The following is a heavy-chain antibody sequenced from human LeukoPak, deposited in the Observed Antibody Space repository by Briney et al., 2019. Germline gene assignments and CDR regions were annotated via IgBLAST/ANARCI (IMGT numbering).Heavy chain of an antibody. J-gene: IGHJ6*03. CDR1: GFSLTTSGMC. Sequence: SGPALVRPTQTLRLTCTFSGFSLTTSGMCVNWIRQPPGKALEWLARIDWDEDEYYSTSLKTRLTISKDTSKTQVVLTMTNVDPVDTGTYYCARAVGSYVYYMDVWGQGTTVTVSS. V-gene: IGHV2-70*11. CDR2: IDWDEDE. CDR3: ARAVGSYVYYMDV. D-gene: IGHD5-18*01.